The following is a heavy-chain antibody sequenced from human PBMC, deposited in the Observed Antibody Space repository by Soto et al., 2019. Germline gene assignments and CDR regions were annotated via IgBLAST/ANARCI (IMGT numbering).Heavy chain of an antibody. J-gene: IGHJ4*02. D-gene: IGHD6-19*01. CDR1: GGSISSSNW. V-gene: IGHV4-4*02. CDR2: IYHSGST. Sequence: QVQLQESGPGLVKPSGTLSLTCAVSGGSISSSNWWSWVRQPPGKGLEWIGEIYHSGSTNYNPSLQGRVTISVDKSKLQFSLKLSSVTAADTAVYYCARGGVSPYGIAVAGTCDYWGQGTLVTVSS. CDR3: ARGGVSPYGIAVAGTCDY.